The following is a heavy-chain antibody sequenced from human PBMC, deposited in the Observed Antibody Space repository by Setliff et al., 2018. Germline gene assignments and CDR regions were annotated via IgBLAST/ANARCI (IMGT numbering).Heavy chain of an antibody. Sequence: ASVKVSCKASGYTFTGYYMHWVRQAPGQGLEWMGRINPNSGGTNYAQKFQGRVTMTRDTSISTAYMELSRLRSDDTAVYYCAREEVGRYSSGRYISSDNWFDPWGQGTLVTVSS. CDR1: GYTFTGYY. CDR3: AREEVGRYSSGRYISSDNWFDP. CDR2: INPNSGGT. V-gene: IGHV1-2*06. D-gene: IGHD6-19*01. J-gene: IGHJ5*02.